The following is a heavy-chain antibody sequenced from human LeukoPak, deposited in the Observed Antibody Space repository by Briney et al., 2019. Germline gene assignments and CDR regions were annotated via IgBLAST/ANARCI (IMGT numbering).Heavy chain of an antibody. Sequence: ASVKVSCKASGYSFTIYAINWVRQATGQGPEWMGWMNPSRGDTGYAQNFQGRVTMTRETSTGTAYMELTSLSTEDTAVYYCARVGFCRGSGCNWYFDLWGHGTLVTVSS. CDR1: GYSFTIYA. J-gene: IGHJ2*01. CDR3: ARVGFCRGSGCNWYFDL. V-gene: IGHV1-8*01. D-gene: IGHD2-15*01. CDR2: MNPSRGDT.